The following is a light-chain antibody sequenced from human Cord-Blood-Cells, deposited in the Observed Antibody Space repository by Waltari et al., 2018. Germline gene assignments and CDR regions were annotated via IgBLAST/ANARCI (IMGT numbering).Light chain of an antibody. V-gene: IGLV1-47*01. CDR3: AAWDDSLSGVV. J-gene: IGLJ2*01. CDR1: SSNIGSYY. CDR2: RNN. Sequence: SVLTQPPSPSGTPVQRVTIPCSGSSSNIGSYYVYWYQQRPGTAPKLLMYRNNQRPSGVPDRFSGSKSGTSASLAISGRRSEDEADYYCAAWDDSLSGVVFGGGTKLTVL.